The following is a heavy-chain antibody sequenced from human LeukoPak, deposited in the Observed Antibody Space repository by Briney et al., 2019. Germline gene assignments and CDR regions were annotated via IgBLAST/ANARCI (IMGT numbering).Heavy chain of an antibody. D-gene: IGHD3-10*01. J-gene: IGHJ5*02. V-gene: IGHV3-23*01. Sequence: GGSLRLPCAASAFTFSSYAMSWVRQAPGKGLEWVSAINPSADKTYYADSVKGRFTISRDNSKNTLNLQMNSLRAEDTAIYFCAREVHGSGTIKLDLWGQGTQLIVSS. CDR1: AFTFSSYA. CDR2: INPSADKT. CDR3: AREVHGSGTIKLDL.